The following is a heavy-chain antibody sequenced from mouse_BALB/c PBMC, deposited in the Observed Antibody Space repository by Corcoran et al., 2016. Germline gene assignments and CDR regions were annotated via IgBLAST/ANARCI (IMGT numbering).Heavy chain of an antibody. CDR3: ARDTYGSSYAMDY. D-gene: IGHD1-1*01. Sequence: EVQLQQSGAELVKPGASVKLSCTASGFNIKDTYMHWVKQRPEQGLEWIGRIDPANGNTKYDPKFQGKATITADTSSNTAYLQLSSLTSEDTAVYYCARDTYGSSYAMDYWGQGTSVTVSS. V-gene: IGHV14-3*02. CDR1: GFNIKDTY. J-gene: IGHJ4*01. CDR2: IDPANGNT.